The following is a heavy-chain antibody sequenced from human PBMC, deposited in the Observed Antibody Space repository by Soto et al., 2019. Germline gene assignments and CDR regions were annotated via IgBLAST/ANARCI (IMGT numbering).Heavy chain of an antibody. J-gene: IGHJ4*02. D-gene: IGHD3-9*01. Sequence: EVQLLESGGGLVQPGGSLRLSCAASGFTFSSYAMSWVRQAPGKGLEWVSAISGSGGSTYYADSVKGRFTISRDNSKNTLYLQMNSLRAEDTAVYYCAKDLNPDPYYDILTGSDYWGQGTLVTVSS. CDR2: ISGSGGST. V-gene: IGHV3-23*01. CDR3: AKDLNPDPYYDILTGSDY. CDR1: GFTFSSYA.